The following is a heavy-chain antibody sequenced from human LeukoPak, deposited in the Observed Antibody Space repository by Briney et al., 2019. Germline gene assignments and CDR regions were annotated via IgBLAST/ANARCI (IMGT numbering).Heavy chain of an antibody. D-gene: IGHD2-2*01. Sequence: PGGSLRLSCVASGFTFSSYWMHWVRQAPGKGLEWVAIIWYDGSNKYYADSVKGRFTISRDNSRNTLYLQMNSLRAEDTAVYYCARVPTPYCSSTTCYASGMDVWGQGTTVTVSS. V-gene: IGHV3-33*08. CDR1: GFTFSSYW. J-gene: IGHJ6*02. CDR2: IWYDGSNK. CDR3: ARVPTPYCSSTTCYASGMDV.